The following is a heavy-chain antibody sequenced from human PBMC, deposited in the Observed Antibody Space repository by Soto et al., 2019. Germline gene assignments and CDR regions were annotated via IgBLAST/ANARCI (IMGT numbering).Heavy chain of an antibody. D-gene: IGHD3-3*01. J-gene: IGHJ6*02. CDR1: GGSISSGDYY. Sequence: QVQLQESGPGLVKPSQTLSLTCTVSGGSISSGDYYWSWIRQPPGKGLEWIGYIYYSGSTYYNPSLKSRVTISVDTSKNQFSLKLSSVTAADTAVYYCARVCDFWSGYYYYYGMDVWGQGTTVTVSS. V-gene: IGHV4-30-4*01. CDR3: ARVCDFWSGYYYYYGMDV. CDR2: IYYSGST.